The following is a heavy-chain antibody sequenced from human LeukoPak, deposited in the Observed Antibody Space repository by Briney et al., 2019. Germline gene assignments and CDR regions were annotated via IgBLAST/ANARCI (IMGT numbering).Heavy chain of an antibody. CDR1: GGTFSSYA. CDR3: ARDWSYDFWSGQNWFDP. D-gene: IGHD3-3*01. Sequence: SVKVSCKASGGTFSSYAISWVRQAPGQGLEWMGRIIPILGIANYAQKFQGRVTITADKSTSTAYMELSSLRSEDTAVYYCARDWSYDFWSGQNWFDPWGQGTLVTVSS. CDR2: IIPILGIA. J-gene: IGHJ5*02. V-gene: IGHV1-69*04.